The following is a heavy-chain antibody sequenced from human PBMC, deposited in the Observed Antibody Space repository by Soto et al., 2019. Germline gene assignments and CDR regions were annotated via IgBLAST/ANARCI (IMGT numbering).Heavy chain of an antibody. CDR1: GYTFTSYD. CDR2: MNPNSGNT. V-gene: IGHV1-8*01. D-gene: IGHD2-2*01. CDR3: ARAYMPSGMIDY. J-gene: IGHJ4*02. Sequence: ASVKVSCKASGYTFTSYDINWVRQATGQGLEWMGWMNPNSGNTGYAQKFQGRVTMTTNASTSTAYMELSSLRSEDTAVYYCARAYMPSGMIDYWGQGTLVTVSS.